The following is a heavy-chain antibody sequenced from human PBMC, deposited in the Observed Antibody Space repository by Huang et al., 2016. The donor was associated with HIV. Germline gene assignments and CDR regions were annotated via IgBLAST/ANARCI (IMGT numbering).Heavy chain of an antibody. J-gene: IGHJ6*03. CDR1: GFSLNHKGVG. V-gene: IGHV2-5*02. D-gene: IGHD7-27*01. Sequence: QITLKESGPTVIKPTQTLTLTCSFSGFSLNHKGVGVGWLRQPPGKALEWLVLISWDDDKRFTPSLKNRITITKDTSKNQVVFTMTNLDPMDTGTYYCAHIGRLGNYYMDVWGNGTTVTVSS. CDR3: AHIGRLGNYYMDV. CDR2: ISWDDDK.